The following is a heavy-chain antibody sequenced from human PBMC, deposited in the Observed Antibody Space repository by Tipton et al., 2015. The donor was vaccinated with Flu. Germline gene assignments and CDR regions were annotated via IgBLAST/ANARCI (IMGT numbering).Heavy chain of an antibody. Sequence: SLRLSCVASGFTFSSHWMHWVRHAPGKGLVWISGINRNGATTTYADSVKGRFTISRDNAKNTLFLEMNSLRAEDTAVYYRAREQSVYGDAFDLWGQGTVVTVSS. V-gene: IGHV3-74*03. CDR3: AREQSVYGDAFDL. CDR1: GFTFSSHW. D-gene: IGHD5/OR15-5a*01. CDR2: INRNGATT. J-gene: IGHJ3*01.